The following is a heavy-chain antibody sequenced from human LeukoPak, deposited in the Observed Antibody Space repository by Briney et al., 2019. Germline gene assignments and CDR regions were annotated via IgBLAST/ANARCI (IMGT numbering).Heavy chain of an antibody. CDR2: INHSGST. CDR1: GGSFSGYY. D-gene: IGHD3-10*01. CDR3: ARAPSGLLWFGELSPNYYYGMDV. V-gene: IGHV4-34*01. J-gene: IGHJ6*04. Sequence: SETLSLTCAVYGGSFSGYYWSWIRQPPGKGLGWIGEINHSGSTNYNPSLKSRVTISVDTSKNQFSLKLSSVTAADTAVYYCARAPSGLLWFGELSPNYYYGMDVWGKGTTVTVSS.